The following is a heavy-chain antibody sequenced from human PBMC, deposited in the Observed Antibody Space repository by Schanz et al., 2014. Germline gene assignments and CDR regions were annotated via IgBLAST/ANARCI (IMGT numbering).Heavy chain of an antibody. J-gene: IGHJ4*02. D-gene: IGHD3-22*01. CDR3: AKDYYDSSGYYFFDY. V-gene: IGHV3-23*04. CDR2: IKGSGGST. Sequence: EVWLVESGGGLVQPGGSLRLSCAASGFTFKNYAMSWVRQAPGKGLEWVSAIKGSGGSTYYADSVKGRFTISRDNSKNTLYLQMNSLRAEDTAVYYCAKDYYDSSGYYFFDYWGQGALVTVSS. CDR1: GFTFKNYA.